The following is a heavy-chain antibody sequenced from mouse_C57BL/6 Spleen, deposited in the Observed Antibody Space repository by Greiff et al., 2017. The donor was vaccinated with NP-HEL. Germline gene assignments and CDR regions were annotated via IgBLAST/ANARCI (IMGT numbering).Heavy chain of an antibody. CDR2: IDPSDSYT. V-gene: IGHV1-69*01. CDR3: AREGNYRWYFDV. D-gene: IGHD2-1*01. CDR1: GYTFTSYW. J-gene: IGHJ1*03. Sequence: QVQLQQPGAELVMPGASVKLSCKASGYTFTSYWMHWVKQRPGQGLEWIGEIDPSDSYTNYNQKFKGKSTLTVDKSSSTAYMQLSSLTSEDSAVYYCAREGNYRWYFDVWGTGTTVTVSS.